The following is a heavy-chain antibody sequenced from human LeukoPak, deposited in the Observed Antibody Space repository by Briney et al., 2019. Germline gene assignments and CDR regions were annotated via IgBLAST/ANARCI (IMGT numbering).Heavy chain of an antibody. Sequence: GGSLRLSCAASGFTFRNYVIHWVRQAPGKGLEWVANIKQDGSEKYYADSVKGRFTISRDNAKNSLYLQMNSLRAEDTAVYYCARDLYNSGWYYFDYWGQGTLVTVSS. CDR3: ARDLYNSGWYYFDY. V-gene: IGHV3-7*01. D-gene: IGHD6-19*01. CDR2: IKQDGSEK. CDR1: GFTFRNYV. J-gene: IGHJ4*02.